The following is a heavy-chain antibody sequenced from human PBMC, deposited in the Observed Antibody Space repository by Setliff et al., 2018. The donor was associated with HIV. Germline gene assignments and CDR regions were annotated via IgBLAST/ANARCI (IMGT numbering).Heavy chain of an antibody. Sequence: PSETLSLTCAVYGGSFSGYYWSWIRQPPGKGLEWIGEINHSGSTTYNPSLKSRVTISVDTSKNQFSLKLSSVTAADTAVYYCARLVGGDSSSSFFFDYWGQGTLVTVLL. CDR1: GGSFSGYY. CDR2: INHSGST. J-gene: IGHJ4*02. CDR3: ARLVGGDSSSSFFFDY. V-gene: IGHV4-34*01. D-gene: IGHD6-6*01.